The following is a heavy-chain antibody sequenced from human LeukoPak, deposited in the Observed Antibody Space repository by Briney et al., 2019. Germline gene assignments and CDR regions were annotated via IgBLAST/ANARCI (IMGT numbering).Heavy chain of an antibody. D-gene: IGHD3-10*01. V-gene: IGHV4-34*01. CDR1: GGSFSGYY. J-gene: IGHJ4*02. CDR2: INHSGST. Sequence: SETLSLTCAVYGGSFSGYYWSWIRQPPGKGLEWIGEINHSGSTNYNPFLKSRVTISVDTSKNQFSLKLSSVTAADTAVYYRAKTRGTKRAPGITMVRGVQQYYFDYWGQGTLVTVSS. CDR3: AKTRGTKRAPGITMVRGVQQYYFDY.